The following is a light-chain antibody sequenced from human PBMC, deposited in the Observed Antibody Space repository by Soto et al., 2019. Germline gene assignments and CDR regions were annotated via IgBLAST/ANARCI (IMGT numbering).Light chain of an antibody. J-gene: IGLJ2*01. Sequence: QSVLTQPPSVSAAPGQKVTISCSGSSSNIGNNYLSWYQQLPGTAPKLLIYDNNKRPSGIPDRFSASKSGTSATLGITRLQTGDEADYYCATWDSILSAMLFGGGTKLTVL. V-gene: IGLV1-51*01. CDR3: ATWDSILSAML. CDR2: DNN. CDR1: SSNIGNNY.